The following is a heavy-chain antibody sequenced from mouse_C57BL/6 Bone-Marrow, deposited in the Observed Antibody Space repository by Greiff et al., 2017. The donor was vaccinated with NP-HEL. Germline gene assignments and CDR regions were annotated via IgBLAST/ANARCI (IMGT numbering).Heavy chain of an antibody. J-gene: IGHJ4*01. CDR3: ARRQYGSNAMDY. CDR2: IDPSDSYT. V-gene: IGHV1-69*01. CDR1: GYTFTSYW. D-gene: IGHD1-1*01. Sequence: VQLQESGAELVMPGASVKLSCKASGYTFTSYWMHWVKQRPGQGLEWIGEIDPSDSYTNYNQKFKGKSTLTVDKSSSTAYMQLSSLTSEDSAVDYCARRQYGSNAMDYWGQGTSVTVSS.